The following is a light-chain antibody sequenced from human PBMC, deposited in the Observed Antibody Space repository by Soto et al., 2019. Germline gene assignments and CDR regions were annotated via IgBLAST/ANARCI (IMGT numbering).Light chain of an antibody. V-gene: IGLV2-23*02. J-gene: IGLJ3*02. CDR1: SSDVGSYNF. Sequence: QSALTQPASVSGSPGQSIIISCTGTSSDVGSYNFVSWYQQHPGKAPKLMIYEVSKRPSGVSNRFSGSKSDNTASLTISGLQPEDEADYYCCSYAGNSGVFGGGTKVTVL. CDR2: EVS. CDR3: CSYAGNSGV.